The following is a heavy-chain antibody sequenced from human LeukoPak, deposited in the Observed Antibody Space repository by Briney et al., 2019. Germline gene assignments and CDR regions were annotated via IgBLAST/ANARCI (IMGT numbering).Heavy chain of an antibody. J-gene: IGHJ4*02. Sequence: GGSLRLSCAASGFTFSSYSMNWVRQAPGKGLEWVSSISSSSSYIYYADSVKGRFTISRDNAKNSLCLQMNSLRAEDTAVYYCARDLAMGSCYSCGWSQGTLVTVSS. CDR3: ARDLAMGSCYSCG. V-gene: IGHV3-21*01. D-gene: IGHD2-15*01. CDR1: GFTFSSYS. CDR2: ISSSSSYI.